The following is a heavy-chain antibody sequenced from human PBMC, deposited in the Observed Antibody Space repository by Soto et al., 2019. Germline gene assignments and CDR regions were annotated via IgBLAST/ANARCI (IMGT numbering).Heavy chain of an antibody. V-gene: IGHV3-30-3*01. J-gene: IGHJ6*02. CDR3: ARDGVQLSGMDV. D-gene: IGHD5-18*01. CDR2: ISYDGSNK. Sequence: GGSLRLSCAASGFTFSSYAMHWVRQAPGKGLEWVAVISYDGSNKYYADSVKGRFTISRDNSKNTLYLQMNSLRAEDTAVYYCARDGVQLSGMDVWGQGTTVTVSS. CDR1: GFTFSSYA.